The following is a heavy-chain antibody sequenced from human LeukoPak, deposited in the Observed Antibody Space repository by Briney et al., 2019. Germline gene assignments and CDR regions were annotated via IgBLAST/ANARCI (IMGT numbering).Heavy chain of an antibody. CDR2: ISSSGSII. CDR3: ARDGQQLVGNYYYGMDV. J-gene: IGHJ6*02. V-gene: IGHV3-11*04. Sequence: PGGSLRLSCAASGFTFSDYYMSWIRQAPGKGLEWVSYISSSGSIIYYADSVKGRFTISRDNAKNSLYLQMNSLRAEDTAVYYCARDGQQLVGNYYYGMDVWGQGTTVTVSS. D-gene: IGHD6-13*01. CDR1: GFTFSDYY.